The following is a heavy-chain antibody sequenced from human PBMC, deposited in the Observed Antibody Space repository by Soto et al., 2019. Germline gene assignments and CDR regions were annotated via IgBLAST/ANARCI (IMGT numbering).Heavy chain of an antibody. Sequence: EVQLLESGGGLVQPGGSLRLSCAASGFTFSSYAMSWVRQAPGKGLEWVSAISGSGGSTYYADSVRGRFTISRDSSKNTLYLQMNSLRAEDTAVYYCAKHGGNYYVAYWGQGTLVTVSS. J-gene: IGHJ4*02. CDR1: GFTFSSYA. CDR2: ISGSGGST. CDR3: AKHGGNYYVAY. V-gene: IGHV3-23*01. D-gene: IGHD1-26*01.